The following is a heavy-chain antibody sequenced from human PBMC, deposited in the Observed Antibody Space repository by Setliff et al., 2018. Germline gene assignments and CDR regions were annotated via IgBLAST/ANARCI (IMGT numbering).Heavy chain of an antibody. J-gene: IGHJ4*02. Sequence: GESLKISCKGSGYNFRDYWIGWVRQMPGKGLEWMGVIYPSDSDTRYSPSFQGQVTISADKSISTAYLQWSSLKASDTAMYYRARDSLDGGLDYWGQRTLVTVSS. CDR3: ARDSLDGGLDY. CDR2: IYPSDSDT. CDR1: GYNFRDYW. D-gene: IGHD4-17*01. V-gene: IGHV5-51*01.